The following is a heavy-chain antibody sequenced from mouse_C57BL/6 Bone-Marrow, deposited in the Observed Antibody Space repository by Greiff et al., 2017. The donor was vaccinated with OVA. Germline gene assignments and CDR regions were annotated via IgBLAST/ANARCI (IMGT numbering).Heavy chain of an antibody. V-gene: IGHV5-6*01. CDR2: ISSGGSYT. D-gene: IGHD2-4*01. CDR1: GFTFSSYG. Sequence: EVQRVESGGDLVKPGGSLKLSCAASGFTFSSYGMSWVRQTPDKRLEWVATISSGGSYTYYPDSVKGRFTISRDNAKNTLYLQMSSLKSEDTAMYYCARPIYYDYDGGPWFAYWGQGTLVTVSA. J-gene: IGHJ3*01. CDR3: ARPIYYDYDGGPWFAY.